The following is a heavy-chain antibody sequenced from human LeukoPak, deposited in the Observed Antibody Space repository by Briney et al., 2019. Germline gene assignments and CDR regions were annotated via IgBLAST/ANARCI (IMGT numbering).Heavy chain of an antibody. CDR1: GYTFTSYG. CDR2: ISAYNGKT. V-gene: IGHV1-18*01. CDR3: ARAMGNYNGSRWVDY. D-gene: IGHD3-10*01. J-gene: IGHJ4*02. Sequence: ASVKVSCKASGYTFTSYGISWGRQAPGHGLEWMGWISAYNGKTNYAQKLQGRVTITTDTSTSTAYMELRSPRSPATAVCSTARAMGNYNGSRWVDYWGQGTLVTVSS.